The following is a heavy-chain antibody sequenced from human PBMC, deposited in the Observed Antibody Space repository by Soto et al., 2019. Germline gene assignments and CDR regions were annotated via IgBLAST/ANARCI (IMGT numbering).Heavy chain of an antibody. D-gene: IGHD2-8*01. J-gene: IGHJ6*02. Sequence: EMQLLESGGGLVQPGGSLRLSCSASGFTFSNYAMTWVRQPAGKGLEWVSGSSGSGDNTYYADSVKGRFTIYRDNSKNTLYLQMNSLRAEDTAVYYCAKANGDSTRRFYYGMDVWGQGTTVTVSS. CDR1: GFTFSNYA. CDR3: AKANGDSTRRFYYGMDV. CDR2: SSGSGDNT. V-gene: IGHV3-23*01.